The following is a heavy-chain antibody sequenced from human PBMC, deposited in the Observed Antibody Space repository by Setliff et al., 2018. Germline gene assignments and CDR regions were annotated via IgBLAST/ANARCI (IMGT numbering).Heavy chain of an antibody. CDR1: CFTFTNYW. CDR2: IKQGGSDK. Sequence: GGSLRLSCAASCFTFTNYWINWVRQAPGKGLEWVANIKQGGSDKYYVDSVKGRFTVSRDNAKNSLYLQMSSLRAEDTAVYYCARWTARAVDYWGQGTLITVSS. CDR3: ARWTARAVDY. J-gene: IGHJ4*02. V-gene: IGHV3-7*03. D-gene: IGHD6-6*01.